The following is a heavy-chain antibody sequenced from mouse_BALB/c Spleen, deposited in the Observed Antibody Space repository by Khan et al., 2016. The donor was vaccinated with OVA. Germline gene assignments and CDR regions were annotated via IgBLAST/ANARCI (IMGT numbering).Heavy chain of an antibody. Sequence: VQLKESGPGLVKPSQSLSLTCTVTGYSITSDYAWNWIRQFPGNKLEWMGFISYSGNTNYNPSLKSRISITRDTSKNQFFLQLNSVTTEDTARYYCARVYGGYFDYWGQGTTLTVSS. CDR2: ISYSGNT. CDR1: GYSITSDYA. J-gene: IGHJ2*01. V-gene: IGHV3-2*02. D-gene: IGHD1-1*02. CDR3: ARVYGGYFDY.